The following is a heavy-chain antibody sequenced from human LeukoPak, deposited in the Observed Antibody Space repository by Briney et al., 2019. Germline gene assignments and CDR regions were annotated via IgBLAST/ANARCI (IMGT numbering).Heavy chain of an antibody. V-gene: IGHV4-59*01. Sequence: SETLTLTCTVSGGSISSYYWSWIRQPPGKGLEWIGYIYYSGSTNYNPSLKSRVTISVDTSKNQFSLKLSSVSAADTAVYYCARDDTRRRYYGAWHYWGQGTLVTVSS. CDR1: GGSISSYY. J-gene: IGHJ4*02. CDR3: ARDDTRRRYYGAWHY. D-gene: IGHD4-17*01. CDR2: IYYSGST.